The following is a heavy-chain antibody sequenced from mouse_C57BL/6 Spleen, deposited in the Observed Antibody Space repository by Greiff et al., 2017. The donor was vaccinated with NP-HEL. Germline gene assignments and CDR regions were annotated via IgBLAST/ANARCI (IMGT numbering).Heavy chain of an antibody. Sequence: QVQLKQPGAELVMPGASVKLSCKASGYTFTSYWMHWVKQRPGQGLEWIGEIDPSDSYTNYNQKFKGKSTLTVDKSSSTAYMQLSSLTSEDSAVYYCARRVGLYAMDYWGQGTSVTVSS. CDR3: ARRVGLYAMDY. V-gene: IGHV1-69*01. CDR1: GYTFTSYW. D-gene: IGHD1-1*02. CDR2: IDPSDSYT. J-gene: IGHJ4*01.